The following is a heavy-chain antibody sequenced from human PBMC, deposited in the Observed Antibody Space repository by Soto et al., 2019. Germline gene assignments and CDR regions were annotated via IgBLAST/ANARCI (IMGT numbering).Heavy chain of an antibody. Sequence: EVQLLESGGNLVQPGGSLRLSCVASGFTFSNYVMSWVRQAPGKGLEWVSGISDSGGTTYSADFVKGRFTISRDNSKKTLYLQMNSLRAEDTAVYYCAKGWQVRGGQFDYWGQGTLVSVSS. CDR2: ISDSGGTT. D-gene: IGHD6-19*01. J-gene: IGHJ4*02. CDR3: AKGWQVRGGQFDY. CDR1: GFTFSNYV. V-gene: IGHV3-23*01.